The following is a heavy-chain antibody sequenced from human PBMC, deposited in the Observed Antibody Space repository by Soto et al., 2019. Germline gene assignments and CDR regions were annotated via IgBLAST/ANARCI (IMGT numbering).Heavy chain of an antibody. D-gene: IGHD6-13*01. J-gene: IGHJ6*02. CDR2: IWYDGSNK. CDR3: ARDQGQQLVRYGMDV. V-gene: IGHV3-33*01. CDR1: GFTFSSYG. Sequence: PGGSLRLSCAASGFTFSSYGMHWVRQAPGKGLEWVAVIWYDGSNKYYADSVKGRFTISRDNSKNTLYLQMNSLRAEDTAVYYCARDQGQQLVRYGMDVWGQGTTVTVSS.